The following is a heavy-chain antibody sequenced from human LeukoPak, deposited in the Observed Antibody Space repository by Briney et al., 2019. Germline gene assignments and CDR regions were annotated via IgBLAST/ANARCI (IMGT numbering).Heavy chain of an antibody. V-gene: IGHV4-38-2*02. CDR2: IYYSGST. CDR1: GYSIRNGYY. D-gene: IGHD6-6*01. CDR3: ARSYSSSSVDY. Sequence: SETLSLTCTVSGYSIRNGYYWGWIRQPPGKGLEWIGSIYYSGSTYYNPSLKSRVTISVDTSKNQFSLKLSSVTAADTAVYYCARSYSSSSVDYWGQGTLVTVSS. J-gene: IGHJ4*02.